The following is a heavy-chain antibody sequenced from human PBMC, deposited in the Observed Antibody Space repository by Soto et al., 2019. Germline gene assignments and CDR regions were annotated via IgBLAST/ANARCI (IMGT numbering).Heavy chain of an antibody. CDR2: IHYSGST. Sequence: QVQLQESGPGLVKPSQTLSLTCSVSGDSISGGDYYWCWIRQPPGEDLVWIGHIHYSGSTYYNASLQSRLTISSDTSKNEFSLILSSVTAADADVYYCARDQRALRYFDYWGQGTLVTVSS. J-gene: IGHJ4*02. CDR1: GDSISGGDYY. CDR3: ARDQRALRYFDY. V-gene: IGHV4-30-4*01.